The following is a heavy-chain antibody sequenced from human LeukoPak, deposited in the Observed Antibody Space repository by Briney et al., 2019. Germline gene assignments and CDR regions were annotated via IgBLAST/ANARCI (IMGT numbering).Heavy chain of an antibody. CDR1: GFTFRSYA. Sequence: GGSLRLSCAASGFTFRSYAMSWVRQAPGKGLEWVAAISGSGGSTYYEDPVKGRFTISRDNSKNTLYLQMNSLRAEDTAVYYCAKDPRQLVLGYWGQGTLVTVSS. V-gene: IGHV3-23*01. CDR2: ISGSGGST. CDR3: AKDPRQLVLGY. D-gene: IGHD6-13*01. J-gene: IGHJ4*02.